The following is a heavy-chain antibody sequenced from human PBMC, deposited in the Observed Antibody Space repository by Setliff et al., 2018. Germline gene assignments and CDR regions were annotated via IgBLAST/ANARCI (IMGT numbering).Heavy chain of an antibody. D-gene: IGHD3-10*01. J-gene: IGHJ4*02. V-gene: IGHV1-3*01. CDR1: GYTFTSYA. Sequence: GASVKVSCKASGYTFTSYAMHWVRQAPGQRLEWMGWINAGNGNTKYSQKFQGRVTITRDTSASTAYMELSSLRSEDTAVYYCARIVLLWFGESGGFDYWGQGTLVTVSS. CDR2: INAGNGNT. CDR3: ARIVLLWFGESGGFDY.